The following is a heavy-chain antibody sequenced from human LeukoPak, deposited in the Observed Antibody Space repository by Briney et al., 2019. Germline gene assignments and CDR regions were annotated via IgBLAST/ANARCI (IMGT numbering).Heavy chain of an antibody. CDR3: ATLDYSSGWYEPLIRYWFDP. CDR1: GYTLTELS. V-gene: IGHV1-24*01. J-gene: IGHJ5*02. D-gene: IGHD6-19*01. CDR2: FDPEDGET. Sequence: ASVKVSCKVSGYTLTELSMHWVRQAPGKGLEWMGGFDPEDGETIYAQKFQGRVTMTEDTSKDTAYMELSSLRSEDTAVYYCATLDYSSGWYEPLIRYWFDPWGQGTLVTVSS.